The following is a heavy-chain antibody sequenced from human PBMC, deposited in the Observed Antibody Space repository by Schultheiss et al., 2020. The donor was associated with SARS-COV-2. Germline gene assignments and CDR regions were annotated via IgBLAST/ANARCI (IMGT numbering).Heavy chain of an antibody. D-gene: IGHD2-21*02. V-gene: IGHV3-30*18. J-gene: IGHJ6*02. CDR2: ISYDGSNK. CDR3: AKEASDWAYGMDV. CDR1: GFTFSSYG. Sequence: GGSLRLSCAASGFTFSSYGMHWVRQAPGKGLEWVAVISYDGSNKYYADSVKGRFTISRDNSKNTLYLQMSSLRAEDTAVYYCAKEASDWAYGMDVWGRGTTVTVSS.